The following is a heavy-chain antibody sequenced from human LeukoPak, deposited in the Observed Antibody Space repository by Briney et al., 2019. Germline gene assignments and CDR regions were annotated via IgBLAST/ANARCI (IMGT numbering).Heavy chain of an antibody. V-gene: IGHV4-59*01. J-gene: IGHJ4*02. CDR2: IYYSGST. Sequence: PSETLSLTCTVSGGSISSYYWSWIRQPPGEGLEWIGYIYYSGSTNYNPSLKSRVTISVDTSKNQFSLKLSSVTAADTAVYYCARADYDFWSGYSYYFDYWGQGTLVTVSS. CDR3: ARADYDFWSGYSYYFDY. D-gene: IGHD3-3*01. CDR1: GGSISSYY.